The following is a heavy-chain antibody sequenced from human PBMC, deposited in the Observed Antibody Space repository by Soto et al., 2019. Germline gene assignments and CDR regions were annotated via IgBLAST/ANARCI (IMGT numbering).Heavy chain of an antibody. CDR1: GFTFSSYA. J-gene: IGHJ4*02. CDR2: ISGSGGST. V-gene: IGHV3-23*01. D-gene: IGHD2-2*02. Sequence: GGSLRLSCAASGFTFSSYAMSWVRQAPGKGLEWVSAISGSGGSTYYADSVKGRFTISRDNSKNTLYLQMNSLRAEDTAVYYCAKDRYCSSTSCYTREDYWGQGPLVTVS. CDR3: AKDRYCSSTSCYTREDY.